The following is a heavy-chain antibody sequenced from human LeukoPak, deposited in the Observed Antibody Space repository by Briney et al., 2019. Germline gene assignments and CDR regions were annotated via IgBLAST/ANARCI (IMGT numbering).Heavy chain of an antibody. D-gene: IGHD5-12*01. CDR2: INHSGGT. CDR1: GGSFSGYY. J-gene: IGHJ6*03. V-gene: IGHV4-34*01. CDR3: AKRGASYYYYYYMDV. Sequence: SETLSLTCAVYGGSFSGYYWSWIRQPPGKGLEWIGEINHSGGTNYNPSLKSRVTISVDTSKNQFSLKLSSVTAADTAVYYCAKRGASYYYYYYMDVWGKGTTVTVSS.